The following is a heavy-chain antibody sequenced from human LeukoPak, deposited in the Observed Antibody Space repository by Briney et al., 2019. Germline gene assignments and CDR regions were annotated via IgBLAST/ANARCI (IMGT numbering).Heavy chain of an antibody. CDR2: ISGSGGST. D-gene: IGHD3-10*01. Sequence: GGSLRLSCAASGFTFSSYAMSWVRQAPGKGLEWVSAISGSGGSTYYADSVRGRFTISRHNSKNTLYLQMNSLRAEDTAVYYCARSFYGSDAFDIWGQGTMVTVSS. CDR1: GFTFSSYA. J-gene: IGHJ3*02. V-gene: IGHV3-23*01. CDR3: ARSFYGSDAFDI.